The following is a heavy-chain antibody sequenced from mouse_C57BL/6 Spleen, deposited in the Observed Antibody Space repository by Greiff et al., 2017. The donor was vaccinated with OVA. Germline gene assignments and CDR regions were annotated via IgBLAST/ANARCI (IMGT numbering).Heavy chain of an antibody. CDR2: IHPNSGST. J-gene: IGHJ3*01. V-gene: IGHV1-64*01. D-gene: IGHD2-3*01. CDR1: GYTFTSYW. Sequence: QVQLQQPGAELVKPGASVKLSCKASGYTFTSYWMHWVKQRPGQGLEWIGMIHPNSGSTNYNEKFKSKATLTVDKSSSTAYMQLSSLTSEDSAVYDCAREGEKNGYSFAYWGQGTLVTVSA. CDR3: AREGEKNGYSFAY.